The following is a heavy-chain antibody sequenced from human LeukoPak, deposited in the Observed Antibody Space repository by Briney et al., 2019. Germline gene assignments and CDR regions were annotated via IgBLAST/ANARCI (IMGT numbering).Heavy chain of an antibody. CDR1: GLTFSSYS. J-gene: IGHJ5*02. CDR3: ARVRLEWLLGWFDP. CDR2: ISSSSSYI. V-gene: IGHV3-21*01. Sequence: GGSLRLSCAASGLTFSSYSMNWVRQAPGKGLEWVSSISSSSSYIYYADSVKGRFTISRDNAKNSLYLQMNSLRAEDTAVYYCARVRLEWLLGWFDPWGQGTLVTVSS. D-gene: IGHD3-3*01.